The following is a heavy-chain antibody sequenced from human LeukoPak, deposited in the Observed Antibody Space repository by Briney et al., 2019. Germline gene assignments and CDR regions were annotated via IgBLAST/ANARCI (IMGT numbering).Heavy chain of an antibody. CDR2: INPNSGGT. D-gene: IGHD3-3*01. J-gene: IGHJ3*02. CDR1: GYTFTGQY. V-gene: IGHV1-2*02. Sequence: ASVKVSCKASGYTFTGQYMHWVRQAPGQGLEWMGWINPNSGGTNYAQKFQGRVTMTRDTSIRTAYMELSRLRSDDTAVYYCARDLEWLYPGGAFDIWGQGTMVTVSS. CDR3: ARDLEWLYPGGAFDI.